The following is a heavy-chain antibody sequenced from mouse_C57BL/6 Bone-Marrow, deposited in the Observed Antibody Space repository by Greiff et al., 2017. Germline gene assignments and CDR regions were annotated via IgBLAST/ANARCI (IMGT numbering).Heavy chain of an antibody. Sequence: VQLQQSGPELVKPGASVKISCKASGYTFTDYYMNWVKQSPGKSLEWIGRIHPYNGGTSYNQKFKGKATLTVDKSSSTAYMQLRSLTSEDSAVYYCAREEYYDNDGAWFAYWGQGTLVTVSA. J-gene: IGHJ3*01. CDR2: IHPYNGGT. D-gene: IGHD2-4*01. CDR3: AREEYYDNDGAWFAY. V-gene: IGHV1-26*01. CDR1: GYTFTDYY.